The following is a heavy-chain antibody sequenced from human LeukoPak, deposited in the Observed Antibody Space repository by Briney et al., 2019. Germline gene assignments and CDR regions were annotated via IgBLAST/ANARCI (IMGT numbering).Heavy chain of an antibody. CDR3: ARRYDSSGYYVGAFDI. D-gene: IGHD3-22*01. CDR2: IYTSGST. CDR1: GGSISSYY. J-gene: IGHJ3*02. V-gene: IGHV4-4*07. Sequence: PSETLSLTCTVSGGSISSYYWSWIRQPAGKGLEWIGRIYTSGSTNYNPSLKSRVTMSVDTSKNQFSLKLSSVTAADTAVYYCARRYDSSGYYVGAFDIWGQGTMVTVSS.